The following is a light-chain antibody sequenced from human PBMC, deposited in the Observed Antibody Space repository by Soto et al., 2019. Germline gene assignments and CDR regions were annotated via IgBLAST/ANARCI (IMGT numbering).Light chain of an antibody. J-gene: IGLJ2*01. CDR1: SSDVGYYNY. CDR2: EVS. CDR3: SSYTSAFTYVV. Sequence: QSALTQPASVSGSPGQSITISCTGTSSDVGYYNYVSWYQQHPGKAPKLMIYEVSDRPSGVSNRFSASKSGNTASLTISGLQAEDEADYYCSSYTSAFTYVVFGGGTKLTVL. V-gene: IGLV2-14*01.